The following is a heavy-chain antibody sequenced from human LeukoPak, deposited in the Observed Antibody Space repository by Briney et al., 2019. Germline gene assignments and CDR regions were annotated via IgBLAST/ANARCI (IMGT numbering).Heavy chain of an antibody. Sequence: GGSLRLSCAASGFTFSSYEMNWVRQAPGKGLEWVSYISSSGSTIYYADSVKGRFTISRDNPKNTLYLQMNSLRAEDTAVYYCARDSSNDYNFWSGYYTNYMDVWGKGTTVTVSS. CDR1: GFTFSSYE. D-gene: IGHD3-3*01. CDR2: ISSSGSTI. CDR3: ARDSSNDYNFWSGYYTNYMDV. J-gene: IGHJ6*03. V-gene: IGHV3-48*03.